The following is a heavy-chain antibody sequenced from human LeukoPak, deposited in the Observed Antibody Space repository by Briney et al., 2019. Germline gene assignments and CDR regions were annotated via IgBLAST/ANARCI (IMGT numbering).Heavy chain of an antibody. Sequence: ASVKVSCKVSGCTLTELSMHWVRQAPGKGLEWMGGFDPEDGETIYAQKFQGRVTMTEDTSTDTAYMELSSLRSEDTAVYYCARDLALYGSGSFGFYYWGQGTLVTVSS. CDR2: FDPEDGET. CDR3: ARDLALYGSGSFGFYY. J-gene: IGHJ4*02. D-gene: IGHD3-10*01. CDR1: GCTLTELS. V-gene: IGHV1-24*01.